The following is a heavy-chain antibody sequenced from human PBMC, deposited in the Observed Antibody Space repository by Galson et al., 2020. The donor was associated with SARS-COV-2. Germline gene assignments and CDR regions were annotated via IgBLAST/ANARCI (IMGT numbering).Heavy chain of an antibody. CDR3: VRRGALGYWFDP. Sequence: SETLSLTCTLTSYSITRGSYWGCIRQSPGKGLEWLGTISDNGDTHYNPSPRSRVALSLDTSKNQFFLSLTSVTAADTAVYYCVRRGALGYWFDPWGPGALVTVSA. CDR1: SYSITRGSY. D-gene: IGHD2-15*01. J-gene: IGHJ5*02. CDR2: ISDNGDT. V-gene: IGHV4-38-2*02.